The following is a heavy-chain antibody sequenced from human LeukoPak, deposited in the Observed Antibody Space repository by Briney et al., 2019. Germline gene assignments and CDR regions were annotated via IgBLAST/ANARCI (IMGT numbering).Heavy chain of an antibody. D-gene: IGHD3-22*01. J-gene: IGHJ4*02. Sequence: ASVKVSCKVSGYTLTELSMHWVRQAPGKGLEWMGGLDPEDGETIYAQKFQGRVTMTEDTSTDTAYMELSSLRSEDTAVYYCATGYDSSGYYKYWGQGTLVTVSS. V-gene: IGHV1-24*01. CDR3: ATGYDSSGYYKY. CDR1: GYTLTELS. CDR2: LDPEDGET.